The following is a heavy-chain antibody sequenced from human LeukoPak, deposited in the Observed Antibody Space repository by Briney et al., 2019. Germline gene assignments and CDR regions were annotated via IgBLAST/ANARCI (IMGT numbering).Heavy chain of an antibody. Sequence: GGSLRLSCAASGFTVSRNYMSWVRQAPGKGLECVSVIYSGGNTYYTDSVKGRFTISRDNSKNTLYLQMNSRRAEDTAVYYCARKTDSGGQGDYWGPGTLVTVSS. CDR3: ARKTDSGGQGDY. V-gene: IGHV3-66*01. CDR1: GFTVSRNY. CDR2: IYSGGNT. J-gene: IGHJ4*02. D-gene: IGHD3-22*01.